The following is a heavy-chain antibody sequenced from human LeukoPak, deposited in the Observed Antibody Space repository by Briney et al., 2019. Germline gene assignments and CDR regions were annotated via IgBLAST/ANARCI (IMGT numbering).Heavy chain of an antibody. D-gene: IGHD3-22*01. CDR1: GYTFTSYY. J-gene: IGHJ3*02. V-gene: IGHV1-46*01. CDR3: ARGAGTMITPGGAFDI. Sequence: ASVKVSCKASGYTFTSYYMHWVRQAPGQGLEWMGIINPSGGSTSYAQKFQGRVTMTRDTSTSTVYMELSSLRSEDTAVYYCARGAGTMITPGGAFDIWGQGTMVTVSS. CDR2: INPSGGST.